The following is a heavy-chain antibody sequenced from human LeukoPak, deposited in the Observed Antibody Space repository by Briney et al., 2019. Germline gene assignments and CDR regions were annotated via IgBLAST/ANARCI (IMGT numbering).Heavy chain of an antibody. V-gene: IGHV3-66*02. CDR3: TRVSSSGYPDYYYYMDV. CDR2: IYSGGNT. Sequence: GGSLRPSCAASGFTVSSNYMSWVRQAPGKGLEWVSVIYSGGNTFYADSVKGQFTISRDNSKNTLYLQINSLRDEDTAVYFCTRVSSSGYPDYYYYMDVWGEGTTVTVSS. J-gene: IGHJ6*03. CDR1: GFTVSSNY. D-gene: IGHD3-22*01.